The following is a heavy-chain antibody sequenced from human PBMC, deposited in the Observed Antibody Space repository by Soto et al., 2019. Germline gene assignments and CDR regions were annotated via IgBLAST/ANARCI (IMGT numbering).Heavy chain of an antibody. CDR3: ARDLQYSRLFYGMDV. V-gene: IGHV4-31*03. CDR2: IYYSGST. CDR1: GGSISSGGYY. J-gene: IGHJ6*02. D-gene: IGHD6-13*01. Sequence: QVQLQESGPGLVKPSQTLSLTCTVSGGSISSGGYYWSWIRQHPGKGLEWIGYIYYSGSTYYNPALRSRVTIEVATSKSQFSLKLSSVTAADTAVYYCARDLQYSRLFYGMDVWGQGTTVTVSS.